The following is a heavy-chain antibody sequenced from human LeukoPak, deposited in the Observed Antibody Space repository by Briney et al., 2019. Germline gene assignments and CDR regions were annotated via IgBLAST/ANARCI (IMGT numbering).Heavy chain of an antibody. Sequence: PGGSLRLSCTASGFTFSTCGMHWVRQAPGKGLEWVAVIWYDGSNKYYSDSVKGRFTISRDNSKNTLYLQMNSLRAEDTAVYYCAREVREEQWLGPFDYWGQGTLVTVSS. CDR2: IWYDGSNK. CDR1: GFTFSTCG. D-gene: IGHD6-19*01. J-gene: IGHJ4*02. V-gene: IGHV3-33*01. CDR3: AREVREEQWLGPFDY.